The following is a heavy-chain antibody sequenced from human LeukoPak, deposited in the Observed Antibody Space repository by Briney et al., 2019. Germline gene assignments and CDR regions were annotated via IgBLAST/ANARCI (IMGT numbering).Heavy chain of an antibody. Sequence: GDSLQISCKGSGYTFTNNWIGWVRQVPGKGLEWMGIIYPGDSDTRYRPSFQGQVTISVDKSISTAYLQWSSLKASDTAIYYCATPKDVFCGGDCYFSHWGQGTLVTVSS. CDR2: IYPGDSDT. J-gene: IGHJ4*02. CDR3: ATPKDVFCGGDCYFSH. V-gene: IGHV5-51*01. D-gene: IGHD2-21*02. CDR1: GYTFTNNW.